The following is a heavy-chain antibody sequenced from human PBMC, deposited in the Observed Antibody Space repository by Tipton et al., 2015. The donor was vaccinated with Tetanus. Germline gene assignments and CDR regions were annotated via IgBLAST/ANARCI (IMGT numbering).Heavy chain of an antibody. CDR3: ARDRGDYIYYGMDV. CDR2: IDPNSGGT. Sequence: QLVQSGAEMKKPGASVKVSCKASGYTFTGYYIYWVRQAPGQGLEWMGWIDPNSGGTVYAQKFQGRVIMTGDTSISTAYMELRSLRSDDTAVYYCARDRGDYIYYGMDVWGPGTTVTVS. D-gene: IGHD3-22*01. J-gene: IGHJ6*02. CDR1: GYTFTGYY. V-gene: IGHV1-2*02.